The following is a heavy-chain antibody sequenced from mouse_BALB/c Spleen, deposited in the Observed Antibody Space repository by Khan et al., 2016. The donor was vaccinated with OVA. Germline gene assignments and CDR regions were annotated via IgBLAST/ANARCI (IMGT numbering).Heavy chain of an antibody. V-gene: IGHV1-4*01. CDR3: AREGADYMNDGWFAY. Sequence: VQLQQSGAELARPGASVKMSCKASGYTFTSYTMHWVKQRPGQGLEWIGYINPSNDYTNYNPKFKDKATLTADKSSCTAYMQLSSLTSEDSAVYYCAREGADYMNDGWFAYGGQGTLVTVSA. CDR1: GYTFTSYT. CDR2: INPSNDYT. J-gene: IGHJ3*01. D-gene: IGHD2-14*01.